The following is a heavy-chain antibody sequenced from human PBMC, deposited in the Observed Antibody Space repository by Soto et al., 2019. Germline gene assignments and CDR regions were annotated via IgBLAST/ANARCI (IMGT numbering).Heavy chain of an antibody. V-gene: IGHV3-7*03. CDR2: IKQDGGQK. CDR3: ARPYCSGGSCYNWFDP. Sequence: EVQLVESGGGLVQPGGSLTVSCAASGFTFRTYWMSWVRQAPGKGLEWVANIKQDGGQKYSVDSVKGRFTNYRDNAKNSLYLQMNSLSAEDTAIYYCARPYCSGGSCYNWFDPWGQGTLVTVSS. J-gene: IGHJ5*02. D-gene: IGHD2-15*01. CDR1: GFTFRTYW.